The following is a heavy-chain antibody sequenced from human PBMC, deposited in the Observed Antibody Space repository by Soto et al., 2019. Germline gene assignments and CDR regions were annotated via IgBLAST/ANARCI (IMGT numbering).Heavy chain of an antibody. J-gene: IGHJ3*02. CDR3: AAGYTTGPDTFDI. CDR2: IFPGDSDT. Sequence: HGESLKISCKGSGYNFANYWIGWVRQMPGKGLEWMGMIFPGDSDTKNSPSLQGQITMSVDKSDSSAYLQWRSLKASDTAMSSCAAGYTTGPDTFDICGQGPMVTVSS. V-gene: IGHV5-51*01. CDR1: GYNFANYW. D-gene: IGHD1-1*01.